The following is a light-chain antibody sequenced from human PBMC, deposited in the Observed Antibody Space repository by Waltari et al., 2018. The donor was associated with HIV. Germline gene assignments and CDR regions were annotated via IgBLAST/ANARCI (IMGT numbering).Light chain of an antibody. CDR2: DAS. CDR3: QQRSNWPPFT. J-gene: IGKJ3*01. CDR1: QSVSSY. V-gene: IGKV3-11*01. Sequence: EIVLTQSPATLSLSPGERATLSCRASQSVSSYLAWYQQKPGQAPRLLIYDASNRATGIPARFSGSESGTDFTLTISRLEPEDFAVYYCQQRSNWPPFTFGPGTKVDIK.